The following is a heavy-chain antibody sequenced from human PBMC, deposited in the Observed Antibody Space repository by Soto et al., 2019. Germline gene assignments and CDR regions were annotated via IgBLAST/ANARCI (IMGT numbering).Heavy chain of an antibody. Sequence: QVQLQESGPGLVKPSQTLSLTCTVSGGSISSGGYYWSWIRQHPGKGLEWIGYIYYRGSTYYNPSLKSRVTISVDTSKNQFSLKLSSVTAADTAVYYCARVCGGDCPHGMAVWGQGTTVTVSS. V-gene: IGHV4-31*03. CDR2: IYYRGST. J-gene: IGHJ6*02. CDR3: ARVCGGDCPHGMAV. D-gene: IGHD2-21*02. CDR1: GGSISSGGYY.